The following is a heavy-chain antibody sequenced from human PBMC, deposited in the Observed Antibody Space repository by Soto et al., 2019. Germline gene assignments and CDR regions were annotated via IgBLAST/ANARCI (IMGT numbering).Heavy chain of an antibody. CDR3: AKSILGSAGPFDY. CDR2: ISGSGGST. J-gene: IGHJ4*02. Sequence: PGGSLRLSCAVSGFTFRSSPMSWDRQAPGKGLEWVSAISGSGGSTYYADSVKGRFTISRDNSKNTLYLQMNSLRAEDTTVYYCAKSILGSAGPFDYWGQGTLVTVSS. D-gene: IGHD6-13*01. V-gene: IGHV3-23*01. CDR1: GFTFRSSP.